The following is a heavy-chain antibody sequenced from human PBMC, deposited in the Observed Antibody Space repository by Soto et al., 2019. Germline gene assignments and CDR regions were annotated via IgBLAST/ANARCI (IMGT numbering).Heavy chain of an antibody. CDR1: GLSLSTSGEA. V-gene: IGHV2-5*02. D-gene: IGHD3-10*02. CDR2: IYWDDDK. Sequence: QITLKESGPTLVKPTQTLTLTCTFSGLSLSTSGEAVGWIRQPPGKALEWLALIYWDDDKRYNPTLKTRLTINKDTSKSQVVLTLTNMDPVDTATYYCAHYVSTRPAGWFDPWGQGILVTVSS. CDR3: AHYVSTRPAGWFDP. J-gene: IGHJ5*02.